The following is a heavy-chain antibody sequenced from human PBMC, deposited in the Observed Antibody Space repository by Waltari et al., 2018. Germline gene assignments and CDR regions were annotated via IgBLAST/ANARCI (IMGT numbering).Heavy chain of an antibody. J-gene: IGHJ3*02. Sequence: QLQLQESGPGLLKPSETLSLTCTVSGGFMSSGSYYWGWIRQSPGKGLEWIGSIFYSGSTYHNPSLKSRVTISVDTSKNHFSLRLRSVTAADTAVYYCTRTRYSYVLDAFNIWGQGTMVTVSS. CDR3: TRTRYSYVLDAFNI. D-gene: IGHD5-18*01. V-gene: IGHV4-39*02. CDR2: IFYSGST. CDR1: GGFMSSGSYY.